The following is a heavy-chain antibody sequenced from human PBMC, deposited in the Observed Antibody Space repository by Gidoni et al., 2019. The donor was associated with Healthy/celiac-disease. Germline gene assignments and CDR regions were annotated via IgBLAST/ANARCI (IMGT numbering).Heavy chain of an antibody. J-gene: IGHJ4*02. V-gene: IGHV4-61*02. CDR2: IYTSGST. D-gene: IGHD3-22*01. CDR1: GGSTRSGSYY. CDR3: AREGGYYDDSSGYKGDRDY. Sequence: QVQLQESGPGLVKPSQTLSLTCTASGGSTRSGSYYWSWIRQPAGKGLEWIGRIYTSGSTNYNPSLKSRVTISVDTSKNQFSLKLSSVTAADTAVYYCAREGGYYDDSSGYKGDRDYWGQGTLVTVSS.